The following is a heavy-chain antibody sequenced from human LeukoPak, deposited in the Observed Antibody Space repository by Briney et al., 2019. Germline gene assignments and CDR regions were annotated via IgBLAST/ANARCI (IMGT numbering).Heavy chain of an antibody. J-gene: IGHJ4*02. CDR2: FEPEDGET. V-gene: IGHV1-24*01. Sequence: GASVKVSCKVSGYTLTELSMHWVRQAPGKGLEWMGGFEPEDGETIYAQKFQGRVTMTEDTSTDTAYMELSSLRSEDTAVYYCATDSGVFGSSGWYDFDYWGQGTLVTVSS. CDR1: GYTLTELS. CDR3: ATDSGVFGSSGWYDFDY. D-gene: IGHD6-19*01.